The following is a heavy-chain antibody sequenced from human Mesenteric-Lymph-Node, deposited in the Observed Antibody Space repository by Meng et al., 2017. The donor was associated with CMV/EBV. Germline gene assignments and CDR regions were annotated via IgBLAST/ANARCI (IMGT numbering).Heavy chain of an antibody. CDR1: GYTFTSYY. CDR2: INPSGGST. V-gene: IGHV1-46*01. Sequence: ASVKVSCKASGYTFTSYYMHWVRQAPGQGLEWMGIINPSGGSTSYAQKFQGRVTMTRDTSTSTVYMELSSLRSEDTAVYYCARGDLLTSDCSSTSCSSPYYYYGMDVWGQGTTVTVSS. D-gene: IGHD2-2*01. J-gene: IGHJ6*02. CDR3: ARGDLLTSDCSSTSCSSPYYYYGMDV.